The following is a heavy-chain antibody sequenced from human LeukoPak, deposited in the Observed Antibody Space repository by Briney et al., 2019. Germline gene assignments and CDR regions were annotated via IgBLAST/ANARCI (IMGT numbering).Heavy chain of an antibody. CDR3: AGTTYYYDSSGYYPGY. Sequence: SETLSLTCTVSGGSISSYYWSWLRQPPGKGLEWIGYIYYSGSTNYNPSLTSRVTISVDTSKNQFSLKLSSVTAADTAVYYCAGTTYYYDSSGYYPGYWGQGTLVTVSS. CDR1: GGSISSYY. CDR2: IYYSGST. V-gene: IGHV4-59*01. D-gene: IGHD3-22*01. J-gene: IGHJ4*02.